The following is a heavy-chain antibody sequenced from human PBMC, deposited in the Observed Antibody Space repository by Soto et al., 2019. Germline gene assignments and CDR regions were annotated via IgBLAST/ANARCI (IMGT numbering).Heavy chain of an antibody. CDR1: GYTFTSYG. CDR2: ISAHNGNT. V-gene: IGHV1-18*01. Sequence: QVQLVQSGAGVKKPGASVRVSCKASGYTFTSYGISWVRQAPGQGLEWMGRISAHNGNTKYAQKLQGRVTMTTDTATSTAHMELRSLRSDAAAVYFCARAPEIFDYWGQGTLVTVSS. J-gene: IGHJ4*02. CDR3: ARAPEIFDY.